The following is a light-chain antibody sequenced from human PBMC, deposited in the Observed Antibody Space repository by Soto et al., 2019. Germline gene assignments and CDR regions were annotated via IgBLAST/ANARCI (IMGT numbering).Light chain of an antibody. CDR2: DAS. J-gene: IGKJ4*01. CDR3: QQYDNLPLT. CDR1: QDISNY. Sequence: DIPTTQSPSSLSASVADRVPITCQASQDISNYLNWYQQKTGKAPKLLIYDASNLETGVPSRFSGSGSGTDFTFTISSLQPEDIATYYCQQYDNLPLTFGGGTKV. V-gene: IGKV1-33*01.